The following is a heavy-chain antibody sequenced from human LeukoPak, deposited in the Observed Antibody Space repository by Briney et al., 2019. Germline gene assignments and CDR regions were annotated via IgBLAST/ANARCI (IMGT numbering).Heavy chain of an antibody. V-gene: IGHV4-4*07. Sequence: SETLSLTCTVSGGSISSYYWSWIRQPAGKGLEWIGRIHSSGGTNYNPSLNSRVSMSVDTSKNQFSLKLSSVTAADTAVYYCARNYASGSSLGYWGRGTLVTVSS. D-gene: IGHD3-10*01. CDR2: IHSSGGT. J-gene: IGHJ4*02. CDR1: GGSISSYY. CDR3: ARNYASGSSLGY.